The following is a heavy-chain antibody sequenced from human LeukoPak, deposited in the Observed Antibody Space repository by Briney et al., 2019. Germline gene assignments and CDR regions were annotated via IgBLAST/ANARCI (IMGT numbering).Heavy chain of an antibody. J-gene: IGHJ4*02. CDR2: IRGSGGST. CDR3: AKCIVVGEYFDY. D-gene: IGHD3-10*01. CDR1: GFTFSSYA. Sequence: PGRSLRLSCAASGFTFSSYAMSWVRQAPGKGLEWVSDIRGSGGSTYYADSVKGRFTISRDNSKNTLYLQMNSLRAEDTAVYYCAKCIVVGEYFDYWGQGTLVTVSS. V-gene: IGHV3-23*01.